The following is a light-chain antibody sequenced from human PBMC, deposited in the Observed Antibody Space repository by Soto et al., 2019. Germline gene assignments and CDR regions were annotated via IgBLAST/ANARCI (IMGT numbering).Light chain of an antibody. CDR1: TSNIGAPYD. Sequence: QSVLTQLPSVSGAPGQRVSISCTGSTSNIGAPYDVHWYQHLPGTAPKLLIYGDNNRPSGVPDRFSGSKSGTSDSLAITRLQAEDEADYYCQSYDISIHNYVFGTGTKVTVL. V-gene: IGLV1-40*01. J-gene: IGLJ1*01. CDR3: QSYDISIHNYV. CDR2: GDN.